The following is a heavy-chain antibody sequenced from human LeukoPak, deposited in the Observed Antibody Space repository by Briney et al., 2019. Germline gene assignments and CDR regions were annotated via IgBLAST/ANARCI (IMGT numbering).Heavy chain of an antibody. J-gene: IGHJ4*02. CDR1: GGSISSSSYY. V-gene: IGHV4-39*01. D-gene: IGHD3/OR15-3a*01. Sequence: SETLSLTCTVSGGSISSSSYYWGWIRQPPGKGLEWIGSLYYNGSTYYNPSLKSRVTISGDTSKNQFSLRLTSVTAADTAVYYCARQTGSGLFILPGGQGTLVTVSS. CDR3: ARQTGSGLFILP. CDR2: LYYNGST.